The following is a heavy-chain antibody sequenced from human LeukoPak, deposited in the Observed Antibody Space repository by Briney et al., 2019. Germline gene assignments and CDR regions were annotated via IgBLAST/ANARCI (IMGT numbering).Heavy chain of an antibody. CDR3: AREDMNRFDP. CDR1: GGSISSYY. Sequence: SETLSLTCTVSGGSISSYYWSWIRQPPGKGLEWIGYIYYSGSTNHNPSLKSRVTISVDTSKNQFSLKLSSVTAADTAVYYCAREDMNRFDPWGQGTLVTVSS. D-gene: IGHD2-15*01. V-gene: IGHV4-59*01. CDR2: IYYSGST. J-gene: IGHJ5*02.